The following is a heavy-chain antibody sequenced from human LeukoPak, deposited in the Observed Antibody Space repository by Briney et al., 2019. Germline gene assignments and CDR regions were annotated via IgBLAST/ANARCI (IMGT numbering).Heavy chain of an antibody. V-gene: IGHV4-59*01. D-gene: IGHD5-18*01. CDR2: IYYSGST. CDR3: ARVRGYSYGYGVDY. J-gene: IGHJ4*02. Sequence: PSETLSLTCTVSGGSISSYYWSWLRQPPGKGLEGIGYIYYSGSTNYNPSLKSRVTISVDTSKNQFSLKLSSVTAADTAVYYCARVRGYSYGYGVDYWGQGTLVTVSS. CDR1: GGSISSYY.